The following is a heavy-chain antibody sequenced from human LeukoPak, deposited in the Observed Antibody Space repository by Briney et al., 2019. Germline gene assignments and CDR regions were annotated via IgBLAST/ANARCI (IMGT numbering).Heavy chain of an antibody. CDR2: ISWDGGST. V-gene: IGHV3-43D*03. Sequence: GGSLRLSCAASGFTFDDYAMHWVRQAPGKGLEWVSLISWDGGSTYYADSVKGRFTISRDNSKNSLYLQMNSLRAEDTAVYYCAKGRPTMIGNYFDCWGQGTLVTVSS. J-gene: IGHJ4*02. CDR3: AKGRPTMIGNYFDC. CDR1: GFTFDDYA. D-gene: IGHD3-22*01.